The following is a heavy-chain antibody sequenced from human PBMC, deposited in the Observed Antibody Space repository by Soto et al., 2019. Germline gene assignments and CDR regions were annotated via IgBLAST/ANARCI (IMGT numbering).Heavy chain of an antibody. CDR2: ISYDGSHK. J-gene: IGHJ4*02. V-gene: IGHV3-30*18. Sequence: QVQLVESGGGVVQPGRSLRLSCAASGFTFSDYGMHWVRQAPGKGLEWVAVISYDGSHKYYADSVKGRFTVSRDNSKNRLYLQMKSLRAEETAVYYCAKSYHTLVLTNFDDWGQGTRVTASS. D-gene: IGHD3-10*01. CDR3: AKSYHTLVLTNFDD. CDR1: GFTFSDYG.